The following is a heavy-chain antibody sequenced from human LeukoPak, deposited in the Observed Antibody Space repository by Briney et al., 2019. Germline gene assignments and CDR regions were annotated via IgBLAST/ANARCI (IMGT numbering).Heavy chain of an antibody. V-gene: IGHV1-18*01. J-gene: IGHJ6*02. CDR3: ARAYSSSWLDYYYYGMDV. CDR2: ISAYNGNT. CDR1: GYTFTSYG. D-gene: IGHD6-13*01. Sequence: ASVKVSCKASGYTFTSYGISWVRQAPGQGLEWMGWISAYNGNTNYAQKLQGRVTMTTDTSTSTAYMELRSLRSDDTAVYYCARAYSSSWLDYYYYGMDVWGQGTTVTVSS.